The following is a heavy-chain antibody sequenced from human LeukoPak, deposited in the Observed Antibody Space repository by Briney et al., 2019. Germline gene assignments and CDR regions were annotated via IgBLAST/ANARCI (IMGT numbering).Heavy chain of an antibody. CDR1: GFTFSDYY. J-gene: IGHJ6*03. Sequence: GGSLRLSCAASGFTFSDYYMSWIRQAPGKGLEWVSYISSSGSTIYYADSVKGRFTISRDNAKNSLYLQMNSLRAEDTAVYYCARFLYGSGTLYYYYYMDVWGKGTTVTISS. CDR2: ISSSGSTI. D-gene: IGHD3-10*01. CDR3: ARFLYGSGTLYYYYYMDV. V-gene: IGHV3-11*01.